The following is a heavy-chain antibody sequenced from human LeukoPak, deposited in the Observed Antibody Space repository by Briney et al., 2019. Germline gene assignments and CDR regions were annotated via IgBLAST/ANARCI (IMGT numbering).Heavy chain of an antibody. CDR1: GFTFSSYA. J-gene: IGHJ4*02. D-gene: IGHD2-15*01. CDR3: AKDALGYCSGGSCHTPYYFDY. V-gene: IGHV3-23*01. Sequence: GGSLRLFCGASGFTFSSYAMSWVRQAPGKGLEWVSAISGSGGSTYYADSVRGRFTISRDNSKNTLYLQMNSLRAEDTAVYYCAKDALGYCSGGSCHTPYYFDYWGQGTLVTVSS. CDR2: ISGSGGST.